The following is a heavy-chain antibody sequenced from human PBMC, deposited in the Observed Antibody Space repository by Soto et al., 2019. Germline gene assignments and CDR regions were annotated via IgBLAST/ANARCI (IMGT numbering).Heavy chain of an antibody. CDR1: GFTFSSYG. V-gene: IGHV3-30*18. Sequence: GGSLRLSCAASGFTFSSYGMHWVRQAPGKGLEWVAVISYDGSNKYYADSVKGRFTISRDNSKNTLYLQMNSLRAEDTAVYYCAKDAVVAATRDYFDYWGQGTLVTVSS. CDR3: AKDAVVAATRDYFDY. D-gene: IGHD2-15*01. CDR2: ISYDGSNK. J-gene: IGHJ4*02.